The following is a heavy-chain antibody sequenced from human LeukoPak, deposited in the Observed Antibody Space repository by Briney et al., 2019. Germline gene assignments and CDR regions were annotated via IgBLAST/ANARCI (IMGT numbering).Heavy chain of an antibody. J-gene: IGHJ1*01. CDR2: IYYSGST. CDR3: ARHRSPLESFHH. V-gene: IGHV4-30-4*01. D-gene: IGHD3-3*01. Sequence: SETLSLTCTVSGGSISSGDDYWSWIRQTPEKGLEWIGYIYYSGSTYYNPSLKSRVTMSVDTSKDQFSLKLSSVNAADTAMYYCARHRSPLESFHHWGQGTLVTVSS. CDR1: GGSISSGDDY.